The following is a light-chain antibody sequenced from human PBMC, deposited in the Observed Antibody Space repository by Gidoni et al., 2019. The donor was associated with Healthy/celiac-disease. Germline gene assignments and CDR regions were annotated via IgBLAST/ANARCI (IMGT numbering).Light chain of an antibody. J-gene: IGLJ2*01. CDR1: KLGDKY. CDR2: QDT. CDR3: QAWDSSVV. V-gene: IGLV3-1*01. Sequence: SYELTQPPSVSVSPGQTASITCSGEKLGDKYGCWYQQKPGQSPVLVIYQDTKRPSGIPERFSGSNSGNTATLTISGTQAMDEADYYCQAWDSSVVFGGGTKLTVL.